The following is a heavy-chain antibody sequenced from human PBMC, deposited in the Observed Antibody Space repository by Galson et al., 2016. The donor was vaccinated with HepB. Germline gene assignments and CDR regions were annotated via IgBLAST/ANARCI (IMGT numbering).Heavy chain of an antibody. Sequence: QSGAEVKKPGESLKISCKGSGYSFTNYWIAWVRQMPGKGLEWMGIIYPGDSDTRYSPSFEGQVTISADKSTNTAYLQWSNLQTSDTAMYFCARGLPPGGYVPLGFWGQGTLVTVSP. J-gene: IGHJ1*01. CDR3: ARGLPPGGYVPLGF. D-gene: IGHD5-12*01. V-gene: IGHV5-51*01. CDR1: GYSFTNYW. CDR2: IYPGDSDT.